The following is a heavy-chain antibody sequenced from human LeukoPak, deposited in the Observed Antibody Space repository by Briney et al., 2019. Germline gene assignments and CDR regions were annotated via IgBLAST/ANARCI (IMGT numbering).Heavy chain of an antibody. Sequence: SETLPLTCAVSGYSISSGYYWGWIRQPPGKGLEWIGSIYHSGSTYYNPSLKSRVTISVDTSKNQFSLKLSSVTAADTAVYYCARNKGSDDFWSGYRYNWFDPWGQGTLVTVSS. CDR2: IYHSGST. CDR3: ARNKGSDDFWSGYRYNWFDP. V-gene: IGHV4-38-2*01. J-gene: IGHJ5*02. CDR1: GYSISSGYY. D-gene: IGHD3-3*01.